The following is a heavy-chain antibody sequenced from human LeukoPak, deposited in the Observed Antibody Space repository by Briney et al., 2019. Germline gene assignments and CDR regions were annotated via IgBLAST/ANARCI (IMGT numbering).Heavy chain of an antibody. CDR3: ARDQEGSGSFDY. V-gene: IGHV4-38-2*02. J-gene: IGHJ4*02. CDR2: IYHSGST. Sequence: SETLSLTCTVSGYSISSGYYWGWIRPPPGKGLEWIGSIYHSGSTYYNPSLKSRVTISVDTSKNQFSLKLSSVTAADTAVYCCARDQEGSGSFDYWGQGTLVTVSS. CDR1: GYSISSGYY. D-gene: IGHD3-10*01.